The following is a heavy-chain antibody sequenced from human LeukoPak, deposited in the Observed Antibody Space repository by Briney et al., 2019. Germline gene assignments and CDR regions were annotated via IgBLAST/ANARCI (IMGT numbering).Heavy chain of an antibody. J-gene: IGHJ6*02. CDR2: IDHREST. CDR3: ASRMYYYYGMDV. CDR1: GGSFSDYY. V-gene: IGHV4-34*01. Sequence: PSETLSLTCAVYGGSFSDYYWSWIRQPPGKGLEWIGEIDHRESTTYNPSLKGRVTISVDTSKNQFSLKLNSVTAADTAVYYCASRMYYYYGMDVWGQGTTVIVSS.